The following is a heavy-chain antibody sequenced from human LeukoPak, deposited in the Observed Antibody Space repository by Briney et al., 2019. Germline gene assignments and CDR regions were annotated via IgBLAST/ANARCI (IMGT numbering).Heavy chain of an antibody. Sequence: SETLSLTCTVSGGSISSYYWSWIRQPPGKGLEWVGYIYYSGSTNYNPSLKSRVTISVDTSKNQFSLKLSSVTAADTAVYYCARAHWSTVYYYYYMDVWGKGTTVTISS. J-gene: IGHJ6*03. CDR2: IYYSGST. V-gene: IGHV4-59*01. CDR1: GGSISSYY. D-gene: IGHD2-8*02. CDR3: ARAHWSTVYYYYYMDV.